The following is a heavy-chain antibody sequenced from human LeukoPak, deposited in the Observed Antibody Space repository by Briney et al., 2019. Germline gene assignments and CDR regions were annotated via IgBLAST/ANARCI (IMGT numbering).Heavy chain of an antibody. V-gene: IGHV4-39*07. Sequence: SETLSLTCTVSGGSISSSSYYWGWIRQPPGKGLEWIGSIYYSGSTYYNPSLKSRVTISVDTSKNQFSLKLSSVTAADTAVYYCARARGGIAAAGTFDAFDIWGQGTMVTVSS. J-gene: IGHJ3*02. CDR1: GGSISSSSYY. CDR2: IYYSGST. CDR3: ARARGGIAAAGTFDAFDI. D-gene: IGHD6-13*01.